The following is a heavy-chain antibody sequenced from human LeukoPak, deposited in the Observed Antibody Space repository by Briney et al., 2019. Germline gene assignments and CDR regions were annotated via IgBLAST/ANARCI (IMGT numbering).Heavy chain of an antibody. D-gene: IGHD3-9*01. CDR1: GFTFSSYA. V-gene: IGHV3-30*04. CDR2: ISYDGSNK. J-gene: IGHJ6*02. CDR3: AKTYYDILTGYRYGMDV. Sequence: PGGSLRLSCAASGFTFSSYAMHWVRQAPGKGLEWVAVISYDGSNKYYADSVKGRFTISRDNSKNTLYLQMNSLRAEDTAVYYCAKTYYDILTGYRYGMDVWGQGTTVTVSS.